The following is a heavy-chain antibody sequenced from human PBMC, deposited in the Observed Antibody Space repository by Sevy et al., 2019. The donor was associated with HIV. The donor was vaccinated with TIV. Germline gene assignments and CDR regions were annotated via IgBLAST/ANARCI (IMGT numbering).Heavy chain of an antibody. Sequence: SQTLALTCAISGDSVSSNSAAWNWIRQSPSRGLEWLGRTYYRSKWYNDYAVSVKSRITINPDTSKNQFSLQMNSVTPEDTAVYYCAREHTYYDFWSGYSGEYFDYWGQGTLVTVSS. J-gene: IGHJ4*02. CDR2: TYYRSKWYN. D-gene: IGHD3-3*01. CDR1: GDSVSSNSAA. V-gene: IGHV6-1*01. CDR3: AREHTYYDFWSGYSGEYFDY.